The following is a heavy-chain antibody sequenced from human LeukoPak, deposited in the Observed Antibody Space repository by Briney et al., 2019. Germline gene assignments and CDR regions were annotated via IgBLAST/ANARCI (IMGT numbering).Heavy chain of an antibody. Sequence: KPGGSLRLSCAASGFTFSSYSMNWVRQAPGKGLEWVSSISSSSSYIYYADSVKGRFTISRDNAKNSLYLQMNSLRAEDTAVYYCARSNIDVYYYDSRAEKDVFDMWDQGTMVTVSS. J-gene: IGHJ3*02. CDR3: ARSNIDVYYYDSRAEKDVFDM. D-gene: IGHD3-22*01. V-gene: IGHV3-21*01. CDR1: GFTFSSYS. CDR2: ISSSSSYI.